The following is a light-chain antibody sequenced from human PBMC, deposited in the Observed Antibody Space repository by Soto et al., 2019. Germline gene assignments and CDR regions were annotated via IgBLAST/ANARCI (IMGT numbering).Light chain of an antibody. V-gene: IGKV1-27*01. CDR3: QSYNTARPT. Sequence: DIQLTQSPSSLSTPMGDRGASTCRASKAISHSSAWSPQKPGKPPPLLIYAASTLQSGVPSRFSGSGSVTEFTLTICGLQPEELATYYCQSYNTARPTFGQGTRLEIK. CDR2: AAS. J-gene: IGKJ5*01. CDR1: KAISHS.